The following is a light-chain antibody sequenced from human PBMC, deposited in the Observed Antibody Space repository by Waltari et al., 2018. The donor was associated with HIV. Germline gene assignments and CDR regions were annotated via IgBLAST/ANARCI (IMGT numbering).Light chain of an antibody. Sequence: SYVVNQPPSVSVAPGQTASITCRGVNTGSKSVPGYQQKPGQAPVLVVSHNSDRPSGIPERFSGSNSGNTATLTISRVEAGDEADYYCQVWDSSTDHFVFGPGAKVTVL. CDR2: HNS. CDR1: NTGSKS. CDR3: QVWDSSTDHFV. V-gene: IGLV3-21*02. J-gene: IGLJ1*01.